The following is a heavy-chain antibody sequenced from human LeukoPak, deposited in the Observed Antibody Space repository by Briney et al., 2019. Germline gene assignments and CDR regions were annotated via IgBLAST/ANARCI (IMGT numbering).Heavy chain of an antibody. J-gene: IGHJ4*02. Sequence: SETLSLTCTVSGYSISSGYYWGWVRQPPGKGLEWIGSIYRSGSTYYNPSLKSRVTMSVDMSKNQFSLKLRSVTAADTAVYYCARDDYGDPFDYWGQGTLVTVSS. CDR2: IYRSGST. D-gene: IGHD4/OR15-4a*01. CDR1: GYSISSGYY. V-gene: IGHV4-38-2*02. CDR3: ARDDYGDPFDY.